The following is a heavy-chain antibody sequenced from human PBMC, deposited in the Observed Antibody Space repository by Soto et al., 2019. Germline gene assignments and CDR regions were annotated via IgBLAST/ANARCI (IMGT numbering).Heavy chain of an antibody. CDR2: IIPIFGTA. Sequence: ASVKVSCKASGGTFSSYAISWVRQAPGQGLEWMGGIIPIFGTANYAQKFQGRVTITADESTSTAYMELSSLRSEDTAVYYCARGTVNNDAFEIWGQGTMVTVSS. J-gene: IGHJ3*02. V-gene: IGHV1-69*13. CDR1: GGTFSSYA. CDR3: ARGTVNNDAFEI. D-gene: IGHD4-17*01.